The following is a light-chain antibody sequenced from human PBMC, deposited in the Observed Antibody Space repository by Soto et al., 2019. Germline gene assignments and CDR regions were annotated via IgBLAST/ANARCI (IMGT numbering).Light chain of an antibody. V-gene: IGKV3-20*01. Sequence: ETVLTQSPGTLSLSPGERANLSCRASQSVSSSYLAWYQQKLGQAPRLLIYAASSRATGIPDRFSGSGSGTDFTLTISRLEPEDFAVYYCQQYGTSPYTFGQGTKLEIK. CDR2: AAS. CDR3: QQYGTSPYT. CDR1: QSVSSSY. J-gene: IGKJ2*01.